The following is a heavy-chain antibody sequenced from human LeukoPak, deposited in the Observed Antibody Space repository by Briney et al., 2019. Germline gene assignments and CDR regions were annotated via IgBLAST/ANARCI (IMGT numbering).Heavy chain of an antibody. CDR3: ARDGSWGTTLFDY. CDR2: ISSSSSTI. Sequence: GGSLRLSCAASGFTFSSYNMNWVRQAPGKGLEWVSYISSSSSTIYYADSVKGRFTISRDNAKNSLYLQMNSLRAEDTAVYSCARDGSWGTTLFDYWGQGTLVTVSS. V-gene: IGHV3-48*01. CDR1: GFTFSSYN. D-gene: IGHD7-27*01. J-gene: IGHJ4*02.